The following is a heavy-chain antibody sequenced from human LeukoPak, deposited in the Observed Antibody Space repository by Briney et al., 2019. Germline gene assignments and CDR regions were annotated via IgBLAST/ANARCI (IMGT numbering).Heavy chain of an antibody. J-gene: IGHJ4*02. V-gene: IGHV3-23*01. D-gene: IGHD5-12*01. Sequence: GGSLRLSCAVCILTFDTYAVSWVRRAAGKGGEGVSTMSGSGITKYYADTVKARLTISRDKYKNTVYLQMNRLRADDTAVYYCAKCTYRGYDPTYDYWGQGTLVTVSS. CDR1: ILTFDTYA. CDR2: MSGSGITK. CDR3: AKCTYRGYDPTYDY.